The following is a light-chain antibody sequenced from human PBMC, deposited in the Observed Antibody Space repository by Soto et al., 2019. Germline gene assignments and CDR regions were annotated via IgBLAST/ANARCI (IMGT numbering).Light chain of an antibody. V-gene: IGLV2-8*01. CDR2: EVS. CDR1: SSDVGGYNY. CDR3: GSYTSTDTPFV. J-gene: IGLJ1*01. Sequence: SVLTQPPSASGSPGQSVTISCTGTSSDVGGYNYVSWYQQHPGKAPKLMIYEVSKRPSGVPDRFSGSKSGNKASLTISNLEAEDESDYYCGSYTSTDTPFVFGTGTKVTV.